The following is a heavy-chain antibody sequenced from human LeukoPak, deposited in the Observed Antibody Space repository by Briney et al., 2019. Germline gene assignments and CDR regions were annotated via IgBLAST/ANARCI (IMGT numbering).Heavy chain of an antibody. V-gene: IGHV4-30-4*07. Sequence: SETLSLTCAVSGGSISSGGYSWNWIRQPPGKGLEWIAYIYNSGSTSYNPSLKSRVTMSVDTSKNQFSLKLSSVTAADTAVYYCARGRRQLVRSWGYWGQGTLVTVSS. CDR2: IYNSGST. CDR1: GGSISSGGYS. D-gene: IGHD6-13*01. CDR3: ARGRRQLVRSWGY. J-gene: IGHJ4*02.